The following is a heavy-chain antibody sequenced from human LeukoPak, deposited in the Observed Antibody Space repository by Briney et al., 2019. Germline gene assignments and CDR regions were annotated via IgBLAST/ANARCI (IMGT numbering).Heavy chain of an antibody. V-gene: IGHV3-33*01. CDR3: ARENYYDILTGYYMGFNNIDY. Sequence: PGRSLRVSCAASGFTFSSYGMHWVRQAPGKGLEWVAVIWYDGSNKYYADSVKGRFTISRDNSKNTLYLQMNSLRAEDTAVYYCARENYYDILTGYYMGFNNIDYWGQGTLVTVSS. D-gene: IGHD3-9*01. CDR2: IWYDGSNK. CDR1: GFTFSSYG. J-gene: IGHJ4*02.